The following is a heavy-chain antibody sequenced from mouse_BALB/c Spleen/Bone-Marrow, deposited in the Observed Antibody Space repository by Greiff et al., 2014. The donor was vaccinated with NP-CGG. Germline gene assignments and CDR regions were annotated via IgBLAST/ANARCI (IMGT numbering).Heavy chain of an antibody. CDR2: IDTSDSYT. Sequence: LQESGAELVMPGASVKMSCKASGHTFTDYWMHWVKQRPGQGLEWIGAIDTSDSYTSYNRKFKGKATLTVDESSNTAYMQLSSLTSEDSAVYYCARSDYRYDPLAYWGQGTLVTVSA. CDR1: GHTFTDYW. V-gene: IGHV1-69*01. D-gene: IGHD2-14*01. CDR3: ARSDYRYDPLAY. J-gene: IGHJ3*01.